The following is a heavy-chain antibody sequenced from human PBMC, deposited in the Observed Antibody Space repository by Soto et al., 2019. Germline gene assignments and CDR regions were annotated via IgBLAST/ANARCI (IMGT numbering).Heavy chain of an antibody. D-gene: IGHD6-13*01. V-gene: IGHV3-48*03. CDR3: ARNNSSSFYYYGMDV. Sequence: PGGSLRLSCAASGFTFSSYEMNWVRQAPGKGLEWVSYISSSGSTIYYADSVKGRFTISRDNAKNSLYLQMNSLRAEDTAVYYCARNNSSSFYYYGMDVWGQGTTVTVSS. J-gene: IGHJ6*02. CDR1: GFTFSSYE. CDR2: ISSSGSTI.